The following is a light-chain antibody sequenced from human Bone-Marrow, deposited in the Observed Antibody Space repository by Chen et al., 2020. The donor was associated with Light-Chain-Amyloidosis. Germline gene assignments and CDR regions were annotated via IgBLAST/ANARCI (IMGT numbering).Light chain of an antibody. V-gene: IGLV3-25*03. Sequence: SYELTQSPSVSVSPGRPARLTCAGDDLPTKYAYWYQQKPGQAPVLVIHRDTERPSGSAAGFSGSSAGTTATLTISGVQAEDEADYHCQSADSSGTYEVILGGGTKLTVL. J-gene: IGLJ2*01. CDR3: QSADSSGTYEVI. CDR2: RDT. CDR1: DLPTKY.